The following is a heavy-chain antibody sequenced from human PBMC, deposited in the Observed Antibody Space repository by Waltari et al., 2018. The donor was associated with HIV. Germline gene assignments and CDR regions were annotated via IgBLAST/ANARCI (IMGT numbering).Heavy chain of an antibody. J-gene: IGHJ3*02. CDR2: IHYSGST. CDR1: GGSMGSYY. D-gene: IGHD3-22*01. Sequence: QVQLQESGPGLAKPSETLSLTCSVSGGSMGSYYRSWIRRPPGKGLEWIGYIHYSGSTKFNPSLKSRVSTSVDTSNNQFSLRLTSVTPADTAVYYCARWATYYDGFDIWGQGTMVTVSS. CDR3: ARWATYYDGFDI. V-gene: IGHV4-59*01.